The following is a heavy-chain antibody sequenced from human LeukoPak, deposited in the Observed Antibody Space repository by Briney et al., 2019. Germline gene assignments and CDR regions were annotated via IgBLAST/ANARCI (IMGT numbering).Heavy chain of an antibody. CDR3: AKGRNDYGDAALNY. CDR2: INSDGGST. CDR1: GYSFTSYW. J-gene: IGHJ4*02. Sequence: GESLKISCKGSGYSFTSYWMHWVRQAPGKGLVWVSRINSDGGSTSYADSVKGRFTISRDNAKNTLHLQMNSLRAEDTAGYYCAKGRNDYGDAALNYWGQGTLVTVSS. D-gene: IGHD4-17*01. V-gene: IGHV3-74*01.